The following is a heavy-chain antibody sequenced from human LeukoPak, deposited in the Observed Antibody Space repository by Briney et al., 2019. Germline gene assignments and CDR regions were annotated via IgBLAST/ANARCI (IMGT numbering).Heavy chain of an antibody. V-gene: IGHV3-74*03. D-gene: IGHD2-21*02. Sequence: GGYLRLSRAVSGFSFTNYWMHWVRQDPGKGLVWVSYVSSDGSVTKYADSVKGRFTISRDNAVNTLYLQMNSLRVEDTAVYYCVRGSLRLPRSTPDYWGQGTLVTVSS. CDR2: VSSDGSVT. J-gene: IGHJ4*02. CDR1: GFSFTNYW. CDR3: VRGSLRLPRSTPDY.